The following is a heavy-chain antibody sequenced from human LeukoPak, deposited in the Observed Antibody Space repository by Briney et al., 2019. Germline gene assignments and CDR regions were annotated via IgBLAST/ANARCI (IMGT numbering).Heavy chain of an antibody. J-gene: IGHJ4*02. V-gene: IGHV4-59*08. Sequence: SETLSLTCTVSGGSISSYYWSWIRQPPGKGLEWIGYIYYSGSTNYNPSLKSRVTISVDTSKNQFSLKLSSVTAADTAVYYCARGSDEQWLVYTYFDHWGQGTLVTVSS. D-gene: IGHD6-19*01. CDR1: GGSISSYY. CDR3: ARGSDEQWLVYTYFDH. CDR2: IYYSGST.